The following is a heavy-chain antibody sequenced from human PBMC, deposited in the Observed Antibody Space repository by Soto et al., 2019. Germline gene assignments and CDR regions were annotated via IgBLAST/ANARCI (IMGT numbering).Heavy chain of an antibody. V-gene: IGHV4-59*01. J-gene: IGHJ5*02. CDR3: ARDTVLTGMFDL. D-gene: IGHD4-17*01. Sequence: QVLLQESGPGQVKPSETLSLTCTVSGGSIGSYHWSWVRQPPGKGLEWIASVYYTGTTNYNPSLGSRVTISIDAPENQISLKLTSVTAADTAFYYCARDTVLTGMFDLWGQGTLVNVSS. CDR1: GGSIGSYH. CDR2: VYYTGTT.